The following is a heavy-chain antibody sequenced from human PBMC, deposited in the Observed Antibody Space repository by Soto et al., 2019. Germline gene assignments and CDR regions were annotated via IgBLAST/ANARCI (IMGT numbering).Heavy chain of an antibody. J-gene: IGHJ6*02. Sequence: QVQLVQTGVEVKKPGASVKVSCKASGYTFISHGISWVRQAPGQGLEWLGWISGKNGNTYYAQKLRGRVTLTTDTSTSTAYMELRSLRSDDTAVYYCARVSSSVVVVPGYGMDVWGQGTTVTVSS. CDR3: ARVSSSVVVVPGYGMDV. D-gene: IGHD2-15*01. CDR2: ISGKNGNT. CDR1: GYTFISHG. V-gene: IGHV1-18*04.